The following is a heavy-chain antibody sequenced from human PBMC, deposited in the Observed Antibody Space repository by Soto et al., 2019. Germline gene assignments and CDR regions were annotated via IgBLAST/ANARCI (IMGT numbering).Heavy chain of an antibody. D-gene: IGHD1-20*01. Sequence: PSETLSLICTVSVGSISSSSYYWGCIRQPPGKGLEWIASIDYTGNTFYNPSLTSRVTISVDTSKNQFSLKVTSVTAADTAVYYCERINKVYGTDYWGQGTLFTVS. V-gene: IGHV4-39*01. CDR2: IDYTGNT. J-gene: IGHJ4*02. CDR1: VGSISSSSYY. CDR3: ERINKVYGTDY.